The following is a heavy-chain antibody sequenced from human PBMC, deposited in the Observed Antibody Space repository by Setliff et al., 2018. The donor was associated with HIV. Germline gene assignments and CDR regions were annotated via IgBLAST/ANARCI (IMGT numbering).Heavy chain of an antibody. J-gene: IGHJ4*02. CDR3: ARASRWGSIPFDY. Sequence: SETLSLTCNVSGGSISSGGYYWSWIRQHPGKGLEWIGYIYYSGSTYYNPSLKSRVTISIDTSKNQFSLKLSSVTTADTAVYYCARASRWGSIPFDYWGQGTLVTVSS. D-gene: IGHD2-21*01. CDR2: IYYSGST. V-gene: IGHV4-31*03. CDR1: GGSISSGGYY.